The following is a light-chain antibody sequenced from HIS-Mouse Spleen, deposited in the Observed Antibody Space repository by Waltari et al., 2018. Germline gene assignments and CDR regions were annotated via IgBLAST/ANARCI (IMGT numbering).Light chain of an antibody. Sequence: SYELTQPPSVSVSPGQTAMINCSGDALPKKYAYWYQQKSGQAPVLVIYEDSKRPSGIPERFSGSSSGTMATLTISGAQVEDEADYYCYSTDSSGNHRVFGGGTKLTVL. CDR1: ALPKKY. CDR3: YSTDSSGNHRV. V-gene: IGLV3-10*01. CDR2: EDS. J-gene: IGLJ2*01.